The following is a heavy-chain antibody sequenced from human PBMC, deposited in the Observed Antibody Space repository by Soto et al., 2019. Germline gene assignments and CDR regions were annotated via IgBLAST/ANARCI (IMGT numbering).Heavy chain of an antibody. CDR2: ISWNRGTI. V-gene: IGHV3-9*01. J-gene: IGHJ6*02. Sequence: EVQLVESGGGLVQPGRSLRLSCAASGFTFDDYAMHWVRQAPGKGLEWVSGISWNRGTIVYADSVKGRFTISRDNAMNYLYLQMNSLGGEDTALYYCAKDMRGGSSSTRYYYGLDVWGQGSKVTVSS. CDR3: AKDMRGGSSSTRYYYGLDV. D-gene: IGHD3-10*01. CDR1: GFTFDDYA.